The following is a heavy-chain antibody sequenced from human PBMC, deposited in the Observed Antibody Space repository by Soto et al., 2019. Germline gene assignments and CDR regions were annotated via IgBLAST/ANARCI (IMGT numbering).Heavy chain of an antibody. CDR3: ARADSGYAHGYYYYGMDV. CDR2: ISSSSTI. CDR1: GFTFSSYS. J-gene: IGHJ6*02. V-gene: IGHV3-48*04. D-gene: IGHD5-12*01. Sequence: GGSLRLSCAASGFTFSSYSMNWVRQAPGKGLEWVSYISSSSTIYYADSVKGRFTISRDNAENSLYLQMNSLRAEDTAVYYCARADSGYAHGYYYYGMDVWGQGTTVTVSS.